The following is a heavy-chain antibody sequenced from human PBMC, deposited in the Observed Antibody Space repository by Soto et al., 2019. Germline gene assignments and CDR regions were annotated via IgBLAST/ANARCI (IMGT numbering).Heavy chain of an antibody. CDR1: GFGFSSYA. Sequence: GGSLRLSCAASGFGFSSYAMSWVRQAPGKGLEWVSGITPGGGTTNYADSVKGRFTISRGNSNNTLYLETNSLRVEDTAIYYCAKDRGGEFTSSRYFDYWGQGTLVTVSS. J-gene: IGHJ4*02. D-gene: IGHD3-16*01. CDR3: AKDRGGEFTSSRYFDY. CDR2: ITPGGGTT. V-gene: IGHV3-23*01.